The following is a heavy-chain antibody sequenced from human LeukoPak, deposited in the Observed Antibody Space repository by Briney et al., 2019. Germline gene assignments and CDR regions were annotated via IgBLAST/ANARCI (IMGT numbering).Heavy chain of an antibody. Sequence: PSETLSLTCTVSGGSISSSSYYWGWIRQPPGKGLEWIGSIYYSGSTYYNPSLKSRVTISVDTSKNQFSLKLSSVTAADTAVYYCARSHRVQGVTGGGHDAFDIWGQGTMVTVSS. CDR2: IYYSGST. D-gene: IGHD3-10*01. V-gene: IGHV4-39*01. J-gene: IGHJ3*02. CDR3: ARSHRVQGVTGGGHDAFDI. CDR1: GGSISSSSYY.